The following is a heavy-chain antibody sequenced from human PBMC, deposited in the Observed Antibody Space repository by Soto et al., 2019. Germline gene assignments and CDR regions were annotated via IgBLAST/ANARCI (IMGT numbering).Heavy chain of an antibody. CDR2: ISGSGGST. D-gene: IGHD3-10*01. CDR3: AKDHLTPFDFSGHLGY. J-gene: IGHJ4*02. Sequence: PGGSLRLSCAASGFTFSSYAMSWVRQAPGKGLEWVSAISGSGGSTYYADSVKGRFTISRDNSKNTLYLQMNSLRAEDTAVYYCAKDHLTPFDFSGHLGYWGQGTLVTVS. CDR1: GFTFSSYA. V-gene: IGHV3-23*01.